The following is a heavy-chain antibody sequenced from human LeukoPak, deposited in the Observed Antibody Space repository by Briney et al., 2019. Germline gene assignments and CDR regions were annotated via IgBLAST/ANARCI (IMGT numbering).Heavy chain of an antibody. J-gene: IGHJ4*02. V-gene: IGHV3-23*01. CDR1: GFTFSSYA. CDR3: ANNGGVAVAGSFDN. CDR2: VSASGAGT. Sequence: GGSLRLSCAASGFTFSSYAMTWVRQAPGKGLEWVSTVSASGAGTYFADSVKGRFTISRDNSKNTLYLQMNYLRAEDTAVYYCANNGGVAVAGSFDNWGQGTLVTVSS. D-gene: IGHD6-19*01.